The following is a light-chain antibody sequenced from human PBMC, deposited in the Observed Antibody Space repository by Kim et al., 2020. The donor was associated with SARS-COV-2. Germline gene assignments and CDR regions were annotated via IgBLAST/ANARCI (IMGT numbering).Light chain of an antibody. J-gene: IGKJ1*01. CDR3: MQGTQWPWT. Sequence: QDSFPCWSSQSHVSSDGNTYLNWFQQRPGQSPRRLLYKISNREPGVPDRFSGSGSGTDFTLKISRVEAEDVGVYYCMQGTQWPWTFGQGTKVDIK. V-gene: IGKV2-30*01. CDR1: QSHVSSDGNTY. CDR2: KIS.